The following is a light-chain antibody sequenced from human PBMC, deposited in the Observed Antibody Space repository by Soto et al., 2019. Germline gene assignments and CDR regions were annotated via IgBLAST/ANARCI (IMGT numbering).Light chain of an antibody. V-gene: IGLV2-23*01. CDR2: EGT. CDR3: FAYVGARSYV. Sequence: QSVLAQPASVSGSPGQSITISCTGTNNLVSWYQQHPGKAPKVVLYEGTKRPSGVSNRFSGSNSGSTASLTISGLQAEDEAHYFCFAYVGARSYVFGPGTKVTVL. CDR1: NNL. J-gene: IGLJ1*01.